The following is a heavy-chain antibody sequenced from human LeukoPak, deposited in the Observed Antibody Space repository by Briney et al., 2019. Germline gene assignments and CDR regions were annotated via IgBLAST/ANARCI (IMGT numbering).Heavy chain of an antibody. J-gene: IGHJ3*02. CDR2: IKEDVSEK. D-gene: IGHD3-16*01. CDR3: ANEGGGAFDI. V-gene: IGHV3-7*01. Sequence: PGGSLRLSCAASGFTVRSYWMSWVRQTPGKGLEWVANIKEDVSEKYYVDSVKGRFTISRDNAKNSLYLQMNSLRAEDTAVYYCANEGGGAFDIWGQGTMVTVSS. CDR1: GFTVRSYW.